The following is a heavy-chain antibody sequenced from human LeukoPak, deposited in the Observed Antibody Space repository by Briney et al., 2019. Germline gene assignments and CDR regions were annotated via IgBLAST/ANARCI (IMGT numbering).Heavy chain of an antibody. D-gene: IGHD3-10*01. Sequence: GASVKVSCKASGYTFTSYYMHWVRQAPGQGLEWMGIINPSGGSTSYAQKFQGRVTMTRDTSTSTVYMELSSLRSEDTAVYYCARDVPSGSYYIDVDYWGQGTLVTVSS. CDR3: ARDVPSGSYYIDVDY. V-gene: IGHV1-46*01. CDR2: INPSGGST. J-gene: IGHJ4*02. CDR1: GYTFTSYY.